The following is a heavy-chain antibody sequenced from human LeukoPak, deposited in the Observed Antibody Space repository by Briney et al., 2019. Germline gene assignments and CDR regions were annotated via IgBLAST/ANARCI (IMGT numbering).Heavy chain of an antibody. CDR3: ARAVRDSSGYYEYYYYGMDV. J-gene: IGHJ6*02. D-gene: IGHD3-22*01. CDR2: IYSGGST. Sequence: GGSLRLSCAASGFTVSSNYMSWVRQAPGKGLEWVSVIYSGGSTYYADSVKGRFTISRDNSKNTLYLQMNSLRAEDTAVYYCARAVRDSSGYYEYYYYGMDVWGQGTTVTASS. V-gene: IGHV3-66*02. CDR1: GFTVSSNY.